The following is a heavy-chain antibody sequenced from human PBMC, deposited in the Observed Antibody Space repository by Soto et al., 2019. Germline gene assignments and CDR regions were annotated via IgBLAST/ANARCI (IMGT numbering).Heavy chain of an antibody. Sequence: QVHLMQSGAEVKKPGASVRVSCKASGYSFTNYDMHWLRPAPGQGMERMGIINPVGGRTTYAQKFVGRVIMTGDRSTSTCYMEVSGLRSDDTAVYYCARGIRGYYDSGGYRFDFWGQGTLVSVSS. CDR2: INPVGGRT. CDR3: ARGIRGYYDSGGYRFDF. D-gene: IGHD3-22*01. CDR1: GYSFTNYD. J-gene: IGHJ4*02. V-gene: IGHV1-46*01.